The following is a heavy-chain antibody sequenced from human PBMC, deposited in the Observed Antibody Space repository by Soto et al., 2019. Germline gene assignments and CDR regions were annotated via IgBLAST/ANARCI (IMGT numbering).Heavy chain of an antibody. CDR2: ISYDGSNK. CDR1: GFTFSSYG. D-gene: IGHD6-6*01. Sequence: GGSLRLSCAASGFTFSSYGMHWVHQAPGKGLEWVAVISYDGSNKYYADSVKGRFTISRDNSKNTLYLQMNSLRAEDTAVYYCAKDQGAARLIYYYGMDVWGQGTTVTVSS. CDR3: AKDQGAARLIYYYGMDV. V-gene: IGHV3-30*18. J-gene: IGHJ6*02.